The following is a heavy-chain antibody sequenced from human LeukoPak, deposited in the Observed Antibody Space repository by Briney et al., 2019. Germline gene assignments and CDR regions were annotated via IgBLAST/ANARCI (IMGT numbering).Heavy chain of an antibody. V-gene: IGHV3-48*01. CDR2: XXSXXXXI. CDR1: GFTFSSYS. CDR3: ARESSSSWYRSDAFDI. D-gene: IGHD6-13*01. J-gene: IGHJ3*02. Sequence: GGSLRLSCAASGFTFSSYSMXXXXXXXXXXXXXXXXXXSXXXXIYYADXXXXXXXXXRDNAKNSLYLQMNSLRAEDTAVYYCARESSSSWYRSDAFDIWGQGTMVTVSS.